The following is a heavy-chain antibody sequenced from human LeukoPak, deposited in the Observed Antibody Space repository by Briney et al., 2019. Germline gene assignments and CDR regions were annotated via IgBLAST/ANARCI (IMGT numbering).Heavy chain of an antibody. D-gene: IGHD2-21*01. J-gene: IGHJ4*02. CDR3: AKEAGCGLDY. CDR1: GFTFSSYS. V-gene: IGHV3-48*02. Sequence: GGSLRLSCAASGFTFSSYSMNWVRQAPGKGLEWVSYISSSSSSTYYADSVKGRFTISRDNDKNSLYLQMNSLRDEDTAVYYCAKEAGCGLDYWGQGTLVTVSS. CDR2: ISSSSSST.